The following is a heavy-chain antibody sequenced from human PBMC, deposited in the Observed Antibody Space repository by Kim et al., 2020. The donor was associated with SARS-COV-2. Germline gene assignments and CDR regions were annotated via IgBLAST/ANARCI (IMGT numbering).Heavy chain of an antibody. CDR1: GFTFTNYW. J-gene: IGHJ4*02. D-gene: IGHD2-21*02. V-gene: IGHV3-74*01. Sequence: GGSLRLSCAASGFTFTNYWLHWVRQVPGKGLVWVSRINTDGRATDYADSVKGRFTISRDNDRNTLYLQMNTLRDEDTAIYYCARGEPKQSCGGDCYLGYWGQGTLVTVSS. CDR3: ARGEPKQSCGGDCYLGY. CDR2: INTDGRAT.